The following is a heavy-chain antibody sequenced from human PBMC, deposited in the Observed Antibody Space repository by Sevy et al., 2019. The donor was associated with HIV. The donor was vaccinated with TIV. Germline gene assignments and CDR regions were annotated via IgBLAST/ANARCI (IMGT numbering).Heavy chain of an antibody. J-gene: IGHJ6*02. CDR3: ARDRWGGDYYYGMDV. D-gene: IGHD1-26*01. Sequence: ASVKVSCKASGGTFSSYAISWVRQAPGQGLEWMGGIIPIFGTANYAQKFQGRVTITADESTSTAYMELSSLRSEDTALYYCARDRWGGDYYYGMDVWGQGTTVTVSS. CDR1: GGTFSSYA. CDR2: IIPIFGTA. V-gene: IGHV1-69*13.